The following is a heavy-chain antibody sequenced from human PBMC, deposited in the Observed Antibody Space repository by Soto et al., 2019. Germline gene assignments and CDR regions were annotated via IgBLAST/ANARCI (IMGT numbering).Heavy chain of an antibody. CDR1: GVSISSYY. D-gene: IGHD6-13*01. J-gene: IGHJ5*02. CDR3: ARGIAAAGNWFDP. CDR2: IYYSGST. Sequence: SETLSLTCTVSGVSISSYYWSWIRQPPGKGLEWIGYIYYSGSTNYNPSLKGRVTISVDTSKNQFSLKLSSVTAADTAVYYCARGIAAAGNWFDPWGQGTLVTVS. V-gene: IGHV4-59*01.